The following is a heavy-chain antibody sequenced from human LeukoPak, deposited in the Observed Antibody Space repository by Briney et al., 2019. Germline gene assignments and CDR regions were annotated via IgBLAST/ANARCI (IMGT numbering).Heavy chain of an antibody. V-gene: IGHV3-30*04. Sequence: GGSLRLSCAASGFTFSSYAMSWVRQAPGKGLEWVAAISHHGRDKYYADAVSGRFTISRDNSKSTLHLEMNSLRTDDTAVYYCTKERGGGGRRINLMVGGYGPWGQGTQVTVSS. CDR2: ISHHGRDK. D-gene: IGHD3-22*01. CDR3: TKERGGGGRRINLMVGGYGP. J-gene: IGHJ5*02. CDR1: GFTFSSYA.